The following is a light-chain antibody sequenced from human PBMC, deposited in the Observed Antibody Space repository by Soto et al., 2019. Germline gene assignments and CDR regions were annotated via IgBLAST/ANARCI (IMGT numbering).Light chain of an antibody. Sequence: DIVMTQSPDSLPVSLGERATINCKSSQTVLYSSNNKNYLAWYQQKPGQSPKLLLYWASTRESGVPDRFSGRGSGTDFTLTISSLQAEDVAVYYCQQYYSVPYTFGQGTKLEIK. V-gene: IGKV4-1*01. CDR1: QTVLYSSNNKNY. CDR3: QQYYSVPYT. J-gene: IGKJ2*01. CDR2: WAS.